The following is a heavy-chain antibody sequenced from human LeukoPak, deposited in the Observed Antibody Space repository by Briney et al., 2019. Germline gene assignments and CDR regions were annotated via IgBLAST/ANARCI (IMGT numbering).Heavy chain of an antibody. CDR1: GFSFSSYV. J-gene: IGHJ4*02. Sequence: GGSLRLSCAASGFSFSSYVMSWIRQAPGKGLEWLSFINSAGDNIYYADSVKGRFTISRDNAKKTLYLEMNSLRMEDTAIYYCATSRVFDYWGQGTLVTVSS. V-gene: IGHV3-11*04. CDR2: INSAGDNI. CDR3: ATSRVFDY.